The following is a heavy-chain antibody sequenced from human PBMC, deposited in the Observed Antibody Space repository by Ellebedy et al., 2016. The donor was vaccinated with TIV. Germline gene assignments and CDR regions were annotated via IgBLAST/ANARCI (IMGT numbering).Heavy chain of an antibody. J-gene: IGHJ3*02. CDR2: IYYSGTT. V-gene: IGHV4-30-4*01. D-gene: IGHD3-22*01. CDR1: GGSISSGDYY. CDR3: ARDFRYYDSSGYHLIAFDI. Sequence: MPSETLSLTCTVSGGSISSGDYYWSWIRQPPGKGLEWIGYIYYSGTTYYYPSLKSRVTISVDTSKNQFSLKLSSVTAADTAVYYCARDFRYYDSSGYHLIAFDIWGQGTMVTVSS.